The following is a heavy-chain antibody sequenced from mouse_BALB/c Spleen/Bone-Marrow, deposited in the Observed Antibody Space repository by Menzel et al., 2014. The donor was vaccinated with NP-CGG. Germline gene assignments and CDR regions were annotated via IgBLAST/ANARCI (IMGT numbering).Heavy chain of an antibody. V-gene: IGHV14-3*02. D-gene: IGHD2-2*01. CDR2: IAPPNDNT. CDR1: GFNIKDTF. J-gene: IGHJ2*01. CDR3: ARYVYGLYLDF. Sequence: VQLKESGAELVKPGASVKLSCTASGFNIKDTFMHWVKQRPEQGLEWIGRIAPPNDNTKYDPKFQGKATITADTSSNTAYLQLSSLTSEDTAVYYCARYVYGLYLDFWGQGTTLTVSS.